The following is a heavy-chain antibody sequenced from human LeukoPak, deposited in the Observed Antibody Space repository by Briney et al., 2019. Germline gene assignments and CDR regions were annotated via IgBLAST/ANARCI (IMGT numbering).Heavy chain of an antibody. Sequence: PSETLSLTCTVSGGSIRSGTYYWGWIRQPAGKGLEWIGRVSSTGSPKYNPSLKSRVTISVDTSKNQFSLQLTSVTAADTAVYYCARGLGGIDYWGQGTLVTVSS. D-gene: IGHD3-16*01. CDR3: ARGLGGIDY. J-gene: IGHJ4*02. CDR2: VSSTGSP. CDR1: GGSIRSGTYY. V-gene: IGHV4-61*02.